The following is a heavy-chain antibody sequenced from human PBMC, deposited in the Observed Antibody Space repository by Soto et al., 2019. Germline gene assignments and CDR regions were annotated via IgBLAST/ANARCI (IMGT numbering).Heavy chain of an antibody. V-gene: IGHV4-30-2*01. J-gene: IGHJ4*02. CDR2: GST. D-gene: IGHD5-18*01. CDR3: ARDVDTFYFGY. Sequence: GSTYYNPSLKSRVTISVDRSKNQFSLKLSSVTAADTAVYYCARDVDTFYFGYWGQGTLVTVSS.